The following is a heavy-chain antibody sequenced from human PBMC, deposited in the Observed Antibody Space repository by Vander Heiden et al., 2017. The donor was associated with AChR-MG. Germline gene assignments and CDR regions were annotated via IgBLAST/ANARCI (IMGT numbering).Heavy chain of an antibody. J-gene: IGHJ4*02. Sequence: EVQLLESGGGLVQPGGSLRLSCAASGFTLSSYAMSWVCQAPGKGLEWVSAISGSGGSTFYADSVKGLFTISRDNSKNTLYLQMNSLRAEDTAVYYCAKELVGGTTISRFDYWGQGTLVTVSS. CDR3: AKELVGGTTISRFDY. V-gene: IGHV3-23*01. CDR2: ISGSGGST. CDR1: GFTLSSYA. D-gene: IGHD1-1*01.